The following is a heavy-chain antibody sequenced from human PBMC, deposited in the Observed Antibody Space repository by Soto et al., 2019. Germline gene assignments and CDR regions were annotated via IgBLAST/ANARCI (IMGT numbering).Heavy chain of an antibody. CDR1: GFTFSSYA. J-gene: IGHJ5*02. V-gene: IGHV3-23*01. CDR3: AKDRTFAYGKRNWFDP. D-gene: IGHD4-17*01. CDR2: ISGSGGST. Sequence: GGSLRLSCAASGFTFSSYAMSWVRQAPGKGLEWVSAISGSGGSTYYADSVKGRFTISRDNSKNTLYLQMNSLRAEDTAVYYCAKDRTFAYGKRNWFDPWGQGTLVTVSS.